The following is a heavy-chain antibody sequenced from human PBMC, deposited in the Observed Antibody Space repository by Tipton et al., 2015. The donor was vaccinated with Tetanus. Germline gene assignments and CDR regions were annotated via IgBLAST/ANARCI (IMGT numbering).Heavy chain of an antibody. CDR3: ARDLTIFGVVNWFDP. D-gene: IGHD3-3*01. CDR2: INHRGST. J-gene: IGHJ5*02. V-gene: IGHV4-34*01. CDR1: GGSFSGYY. Sequence: TLSLTCAVYGGSFSGYYWSWIRQPPGKGLEWIGEINHRGSTNYNPSLKSRVTISVDTPKNQFSLKLSSVTAADTAVYYCARDLTIFGVVNWFDPWGQGTLVTVSS.